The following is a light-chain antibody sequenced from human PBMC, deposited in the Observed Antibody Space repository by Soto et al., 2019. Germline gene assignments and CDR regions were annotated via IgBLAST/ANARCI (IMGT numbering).Light chain of an antibody. CDR3: QQYGSSLFA. V-gene: IGKV3-20*01. J-gene: IGKJ3*01. Sequence: EIVLTQSPGTLSLSPGERATLSCRASQSVSSSYLAWYQQKPGQAPRLLIYAASSRATGIPERFSGSGSGTDFTLTISRLEPVAFAVYYCQQYGSSLFAFGPGTKVDIK. CDR1: QSVSSSY. CDR2: AAS.